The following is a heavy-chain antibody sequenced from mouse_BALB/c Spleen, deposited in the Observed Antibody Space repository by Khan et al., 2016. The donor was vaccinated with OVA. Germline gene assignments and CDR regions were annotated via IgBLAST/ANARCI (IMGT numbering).Heavy chain of an antibody. CDR1: GYTFINYW. D-gene: IGHD6-1*01. J-gene: IGHJ2*01. CDR2: IIPSTGYT. V-gene: IGHV1-7*01. CDR3: ARRSLRWDFDY. Sequence: VQLQESGAELAKPGASVKMSCKASGYTFINYWILWVKQRPGQGLEWIGYIIPSTGYTEYNQNFKDKATLTADKSSSTAYMQLSSLTTEDSAVYYCARRSLRWDFDYWGQGTTLTVSS.